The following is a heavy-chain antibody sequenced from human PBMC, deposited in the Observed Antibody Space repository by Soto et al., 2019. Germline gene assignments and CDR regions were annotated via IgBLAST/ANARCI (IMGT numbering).Heavy chain of an antibody. CDR1: GFTFSTYW. V-gene: IGHV3-74*01. J-gene: IGHJ6*02. CDR2: INSDGSTT. CDR3: ARDAYYDMGV. Sequence: EVQLVESGGGLVQPGGSLRLSCAASGFTFSTYWMHWVRQAPGKGLVWVSRINSDGSTTNYADSVKGRFTISRDNAENTLYLQMYSLRAEDTAVYYCARDAYYDMGVWGQGTTVTVSS.